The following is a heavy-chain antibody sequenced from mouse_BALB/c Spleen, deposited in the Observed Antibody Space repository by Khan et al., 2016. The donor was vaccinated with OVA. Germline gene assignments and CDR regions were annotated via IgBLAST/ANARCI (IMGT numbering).Heavy chain of an antibody. CDR1: GISITSGNYR. J-gene: IGHJ1*01. Sequence: VQLQESGPGLVKPSQTVSLTCTVTGISITSGNYRWSWIRQFPGNKLEWIGNIYYSGTVTYNPSLTSRTTITRDTSKNQFFLEMNSLTAEDTATYYCARDYGSLYWFFDVWGAGTTFPVSS. CDR3: ARDYGSLYWFFDV. V-gene: IGHV3-5*02. CDR2: IYYSGTV. D-gene: IGHD1-1*01.